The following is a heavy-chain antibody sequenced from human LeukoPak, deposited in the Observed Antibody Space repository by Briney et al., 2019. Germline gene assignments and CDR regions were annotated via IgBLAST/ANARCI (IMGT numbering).Heavy chain of an antibody. J-gene: IGHJ4*02. D-gene: IGHD2-15*01. CDR1: GFTFSYYA. V-gene: IGHV3-64*01. Sequence: GGSLRLSCAASGFTFSYYAMHWVRQAPGRGLEYVSAISISGDSTFYANPVKGRFTISRDNSKNTLYLQMDSLGPEDMAVYYCARSTGYCTGGSCYSDYWGQGTLVTVSS. CDR3: ARSTGYCTGGSCYSDY. CDR2: ISISGDST.